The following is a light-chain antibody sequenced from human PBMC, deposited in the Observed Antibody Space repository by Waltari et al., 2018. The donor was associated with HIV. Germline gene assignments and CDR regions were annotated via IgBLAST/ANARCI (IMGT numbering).Light chain of an antibody. CDR3: QQSYNNPWT. V-gene: IGKV1-39*01. J-gene: IGKJ1*01. Sequence: DIQMTQSPSSLSASVGDRVTITCRASQSISSYLNWYQQKPGKAPKLLIYAAASLQSGVPSRFSGSGSGTDCTLTISSLQPEDSATYYGQQSYNNPWTFGQGTKVEIK. CDR2: AAA. CDR1: QSISSY.